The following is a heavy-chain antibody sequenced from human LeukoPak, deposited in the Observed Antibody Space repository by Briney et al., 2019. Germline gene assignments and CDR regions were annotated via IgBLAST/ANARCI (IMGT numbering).Heavy chain of an antibody. D-gene: IGHD1-26*01. CDR3: AKARDSGSYYFDY. CDR1: GFTFSSYG. V-gene: IGHV3-30*02. J-gene: IGHJ4*02. Sequence: PGGSLRLSCAASGFTFSSYGMHWVRQAPGKGLEWVAFLRYDGSNKYYADSVKGRFTISRDNSKNTLYLQMNSLRAEDTAVYYCAKARDSGSYYFDYWGQGTLVTVSS. CDR2: LRYDGSNK.